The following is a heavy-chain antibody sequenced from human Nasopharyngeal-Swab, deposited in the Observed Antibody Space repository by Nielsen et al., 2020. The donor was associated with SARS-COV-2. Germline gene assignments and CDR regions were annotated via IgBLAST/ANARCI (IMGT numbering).Heavy chain of an antibody. Sequence: WIRQPPGKGLEWIGEINHSGSTNYNPSLKSRVTISVDTSKNQFSLKLSSVTAADTAVYYCARPITLGYYYGMDVWGQGTTVTVSS. V-gene: IGHV4-34*01. J-gene: IGHJ6*02. CDR2: INHSGST. CDR3: ARPITLGYYYGMDV.